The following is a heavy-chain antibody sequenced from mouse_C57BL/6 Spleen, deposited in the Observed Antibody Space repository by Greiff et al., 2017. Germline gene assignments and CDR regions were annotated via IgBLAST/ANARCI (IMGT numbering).Heavy chain of an antibody. CDR1: GYTFTSYW. Sequence: VQLQQSGAELVKPGASVKLSCKASGYTFTSYWMHWVKQRPGQGLEWIGMIHPNSGSTNYNEKFKSKATLTVDKSSSTAYMQLSSLTSEDSAVYYCARGDDGPYYAMDYWGQGTSVTVSS. D-gene: IGHD2-3*01. CDR3: ARGDDGPYYAMDY. V-gene: IGHV1-64*01. J-gene: IGHJ4*01. CDR2: IHPNSGST.